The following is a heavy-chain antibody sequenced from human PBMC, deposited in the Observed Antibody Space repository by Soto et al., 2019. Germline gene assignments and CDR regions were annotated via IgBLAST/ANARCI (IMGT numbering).Heavy chain of an antibody. CDR1: GFTFNNAW. Sequence: GGSLRLSCSASGFTFNNAWMIWVRQAPGKGLEWVGRIKSKLDGGTTDYAAPVKGRVTISRDDSKNTLYLQMNSLKTEDTAVYYCTTEFSSYRNYYFDYWGQGTLVTVS. V-gene: IGHV3-15*01. CDR2: IKSKLDGGTT. D-gene: IGHD2-2*01. J-gene: IGHJ4*02. CDR3: TTEFSSYRNYYFDY.